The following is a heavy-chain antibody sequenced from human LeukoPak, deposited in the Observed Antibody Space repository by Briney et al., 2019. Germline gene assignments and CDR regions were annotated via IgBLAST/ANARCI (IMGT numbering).Heavy chain of an antibody. J-gene: IGHJ4*02. CDR2: IYYSGST. D-gene: IGHD4-17*01. Sequence: SETLSLTRTVSGGSISSYYWSWIRQPPGKGLEWIGYIYYSGSTNYNPSLKSRVTISVDTSKNQFSLKLSSVTAADTAVYYCARSGLDTVTTLFDYWGQGTLVTVSS. CDR1: GGSISSYY. V-gene: IGHV4-59*01. CDR3: ARSGLDTVTTLFDY.